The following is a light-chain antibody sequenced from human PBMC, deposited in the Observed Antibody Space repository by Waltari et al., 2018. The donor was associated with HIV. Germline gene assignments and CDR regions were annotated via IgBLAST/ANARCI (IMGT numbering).Light chain of an antibody. CDR1: QSISSY. Sequence: DIQITQCPSSLSAYVGERVTLTCRASQSISSYLNWYQQKPGKAPKLLIYAASSLQSGGPSRFSGSGSGTDFTLTISSLQPEDFATYYCQQSYSTPRTFGPGTKVDIK. J-gene: IGKJ3*01. V-gene: IGKV1-39*01. CDR2: AAS. CDR3: QQSYSTPRT.